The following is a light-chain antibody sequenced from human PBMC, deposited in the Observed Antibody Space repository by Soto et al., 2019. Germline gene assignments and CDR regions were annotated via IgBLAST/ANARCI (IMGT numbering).Light chain of an antibody. J-gene: IGLJ2*01. V-gene: IGLV2-23*01. CDR2: EGS. CDR1: SSGVEYYNL. Sequence: QSVLTQPASVSGSPGQSITLSCTRTSSGVEYYNLVSWYQHHPGKAPKLIIYEGSQRPSGVSDRFSGSKSGNTASLTISGLQAEDEADYYCSSYAGAVVFGGGTQLTVL. CDR3: SSYAGAVV.